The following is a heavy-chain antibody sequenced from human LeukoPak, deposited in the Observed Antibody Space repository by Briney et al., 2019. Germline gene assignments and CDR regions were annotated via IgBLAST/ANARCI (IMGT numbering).Heavy chain of an antibody. CDR2: IIPIFGTA. J-gene: IGHJ6*02. Sequence: GASVKVSCKASGGTLSNYAISWVRQAPGQGLEWMGGIIPIFGTANYAQKLQGRVTITADESTSTAYMELSSLRSEDTAVYYCAREDDLYGMDVWGQGTTVTVSS. D-gene: IGHD1-1*01. V-gene: IGHV1-69*01. CDR3: AREDDLYGMDV. CDR1: GGTLSNYA.